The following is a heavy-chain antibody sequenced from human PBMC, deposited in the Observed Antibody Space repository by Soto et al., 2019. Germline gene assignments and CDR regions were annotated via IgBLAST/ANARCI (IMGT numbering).Heavy chain of an antibody. CDR2: TTYDGGIK. V-gene: IGHV3-30*03. Sequence: RLSCAASGFTFSHAWMSWVRLAPGKGLEWVAATTYDGGIKHYVDSVKGRFTISRDNSKNTLYLQMNSLRVEDTATYYCAGALENPYFYYGLNVWGQGTTVTVSS. J-gene: IGHJ6*02. CDR3: AGALENPYFYYGLNV. CDR1: GFTFSHAW. D-gene: IGHD1-1*01.